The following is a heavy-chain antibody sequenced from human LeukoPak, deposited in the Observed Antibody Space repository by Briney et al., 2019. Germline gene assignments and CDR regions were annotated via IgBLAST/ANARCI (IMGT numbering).Heavy chain of an antibody. V-gene: IGHV1-69*05. Sequence: SSVKVSCKASGGTFSSYAISWVRQAPGQGLEWMGGIIPIFGTANYAQKFQGRVTITTDESTSTAYMELSSLRSEDTAVYYCARTLEYSSGWHDYYYYYMDVWGKGTTVTVSS. J-gene: IGHJ6*03. CDR2: IIPIFGTA. CDR3: ARTLEYSSGWHDYYYYYMDV. CDR1: GGTFSSYA. D-gene: IGHD6-19*01.